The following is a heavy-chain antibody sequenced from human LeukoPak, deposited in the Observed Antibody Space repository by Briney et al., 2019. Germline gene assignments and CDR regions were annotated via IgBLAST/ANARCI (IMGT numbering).Heavy chain of an antibody. Sequence: PSETLSLTCSVSGGSTSSSSSYWGWIRQPPGKGREWMGSIYYSGSTYYNPSLKSRGTVSVDTSKHQCSLKLSSVTAADTAVYYCARHCSGSYSYYFDYWGEGTLVTVSS. CDR3: ARHCSGSYSYYFDY. CDR1: GGSTSSSSSY. J-gene: IGHJ4*02. V-gene: IGHV4-39*01. D-gene: IGHD1-26*01. CDR2: IYYSGST.